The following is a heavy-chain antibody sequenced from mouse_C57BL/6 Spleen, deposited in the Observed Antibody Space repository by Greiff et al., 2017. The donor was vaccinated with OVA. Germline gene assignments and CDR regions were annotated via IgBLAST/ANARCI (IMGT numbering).Heavy chain of an antibody. Sequence: EVMLVESGGGLVKPGGSLKLSCAASGFTFSDYGMHWVRQAPEKGLEWVAYISSGSSTIYYADTVKGRFTISRDNAKNTLFLQRTSLRSEDTAMYYCARKDYDAYFDYWGQGTTLTVSS. CDR3: ARKDYDAYFDY. CDR2: ISSGSSTI. CDR1: GFTFSDYG. V-gene: IGHV5-17*01. D-gene: IGHD2-4*01. J-gene: IGHJ2*01.